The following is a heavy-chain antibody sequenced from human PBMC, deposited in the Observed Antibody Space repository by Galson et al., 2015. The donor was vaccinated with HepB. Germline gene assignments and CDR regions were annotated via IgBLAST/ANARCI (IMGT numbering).Heavy chain of an antibody. V-gene: IGHV3-23*01. CDR1: GFTFSSYA. CDR2: VSGSGGST. CDR3: ATERRHNTGWFALDS. J-gene: IGHJ4*02. Sequence: SLRLSCAAFGFTFSSYAMSWVRQAPGKGLEWVSTVSGSGGSTHYADSVKGRFTISRDNSKNTVYLQMNSLRVEDTAIYYCATERRHNTGWFALDSWGQGALVTVSS. D-gene: IGHD6-19*01.